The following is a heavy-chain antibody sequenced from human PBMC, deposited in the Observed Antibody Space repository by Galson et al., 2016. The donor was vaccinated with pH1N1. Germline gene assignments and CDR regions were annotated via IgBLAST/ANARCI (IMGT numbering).Heavy chain of an antibody. D-gene: IGHD1-26*01. CDR3: ARMDLRVGASTGAGDYYYMDV. CDR1: GYTFNIYG. CDR2: ISPYNGNT. Sequence: SVKVSCKASGYTFNIYGISWVRQAPGQGLEWMGWISPYNGNTNYAETFQGRVSMTTDTSSSIVYLELRSLRPDDTAVYFCARMDLRVGASTGAGDYYYMDVWGKGTTVTVSS. J-gene: IGHJ6*03. V-gene: IGHV1-18*01.